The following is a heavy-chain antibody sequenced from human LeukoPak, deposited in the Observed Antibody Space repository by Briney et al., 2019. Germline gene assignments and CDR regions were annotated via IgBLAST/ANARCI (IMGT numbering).Heavy chain of an antibody. CDR3: AKWTNLNYYDSSGYSPPGSY. V-gene: IGHV3-23*01. CDR1: GFTFSSYA. D-gene: IGHD3-22*01. J-gene: IGHJ4*02. Sequence: GGSLRLSCAASGFTFSSYAMSRVRQAPGKGLEWVSAISGSGGSTYYADSVKGRFTISRDNSKNTLYLQMNSLRAEDTAVYYCAKWTNLNYYDSSGYSPPGSYWGQGTLVTVSS. CDR2: ISGSGGST.